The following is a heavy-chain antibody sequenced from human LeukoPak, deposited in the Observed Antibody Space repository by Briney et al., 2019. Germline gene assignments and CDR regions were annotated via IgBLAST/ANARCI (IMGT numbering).Heavy chain of an antibody. D-gene: IGHD3-10*01. V-gene: IGHV3-33*06. Sequence: GGSLRLSCEASGFMFSDYGMHWVRQAPGKGLEWVAAIWYDGTNIFYANSVKGRFTISRDNSKNALYLQMNSLRAEDTAGYYCAKEGDRGEALYYYYMDVWGNGTTVTVSS. CDR1: GFMFSDYG. J-gene: IGHJ6*03. CDR2: IWYDGTNI. CDR3: AKEGDRGEALYYYYMDV.